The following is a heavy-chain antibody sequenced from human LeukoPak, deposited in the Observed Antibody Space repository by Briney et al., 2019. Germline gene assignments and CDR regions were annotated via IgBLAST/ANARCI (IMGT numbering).Heavy chain of an antibody. D-gene: IGHD6-19*01. CDR2: IYHCGST. CDR1: GGSLKIGGYY. Sequence: SETLSLTCSVSGGSLKIGGYYWSWIRQPPGKGLGWIGYIYHCGSTYYNPSLQSRVTISVDRAKNEFSLKLPSRSAPGTAVFCCAAVAWEMLYPGSKGFDPWGQGTLVSVSS. J-gene: IGHJ5*02. CDR3: AAVAWEMLYPGSKGFDP. V-gene: IGHV4-30-2*01.